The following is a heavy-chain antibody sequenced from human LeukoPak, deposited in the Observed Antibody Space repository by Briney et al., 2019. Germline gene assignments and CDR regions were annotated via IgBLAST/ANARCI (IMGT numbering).Heavy chain of an antibody. Sequence: ASVKVSCKASGYTFTGYYLHWVRQAPGQGLEWMGWINPNSGYTDSAQKFQGRVTMTRDTSISTAYMELSSLRSDDTAVYHCARGYNWNYFDYWGQGTLVTVSS. CDR1: GYTFTGYY. J-gene: IGHJ4*02. CDR2: INPNSGYT. CDR3: ARGYNWNYFDY. V-gene: IGHV1-2*02. D-gene: IGHD1-20*01.